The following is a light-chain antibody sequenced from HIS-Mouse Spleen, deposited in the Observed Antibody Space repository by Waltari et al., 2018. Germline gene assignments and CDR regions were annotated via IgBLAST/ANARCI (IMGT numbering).Light chain of an antibody. V-gene: IGLV2-14*03. Sequence: QSALTQPASVSGSPGQSIPISCTGTSSDVGAYNYVSWYQQHPGKAPKLMIYDVSNRPSGVSNRFSGSKSGNTASLTISGLQAEDEADYYCSSYTSSSFNVVFGGGTKLTVL. J-gene: IGLJ2*01. CDR2: DVS. CDR1: SSDVGAYNY. CDR3: SSYTSSSFNVV.